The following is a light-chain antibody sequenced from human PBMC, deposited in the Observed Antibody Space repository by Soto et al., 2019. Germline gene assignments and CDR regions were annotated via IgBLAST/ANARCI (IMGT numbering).Light chain of an antibody. CDR3: CSYGRNSLVV. CDR1: TSDVGDYNL. CDR2: EGS. Sequence: QSALTQPASVSGSPGQSISISCTGTTSDVGDYNLLSWYQQHPGKAPRLLIHEGSRRPSGISDRFSGSKSGNTASLTISGLQPEDEADYYCCSYGRNSLVVFGGGTKLTVL. J-gene: IGLJ2*01. V-gene: IGLV2-23*01.